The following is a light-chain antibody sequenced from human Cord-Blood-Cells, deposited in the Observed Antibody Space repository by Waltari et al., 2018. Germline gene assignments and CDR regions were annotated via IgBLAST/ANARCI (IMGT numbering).Light chain of an antibody. CDR1: XSDVXXYNX. V-gene: IGLV2-23*01. J-gene: IGLJ2*01. Sequence: SAVTXPASVSGSSAXXIPXXXTGPXSDVXXYNXDPMYHQHPGKAPNLMISECSKRPSGVSNRFSGSKSGNTAXLTIXXLQAEDEAXYYCCXXAGSVVFGGXTKLX. CDR3: CXXAGSVV. CDR2: ECS.